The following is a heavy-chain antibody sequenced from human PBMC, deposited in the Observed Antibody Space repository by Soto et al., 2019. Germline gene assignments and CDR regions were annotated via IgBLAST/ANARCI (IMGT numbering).Heavy chain of an antibody. CDR1: GFSFSNYW. V-gene: IGHV3-74*01. CDR2: IKTDGSST. Sequence: EVQLVESGGGLVQPGGSLRLSCAASGFSFSNYWIHWVRQAPGKWLVWVSRIKTDGSSTDYAASVKGRFTISRDNAKNTLYLQMNSLTAEDTAVYYCAKREGNTYGLFHWGQGTLVTFSS. J-gene: IGHJ4*02. CDR3: AKREGNTYGLFH. D-gene: IGHD5-18*01.